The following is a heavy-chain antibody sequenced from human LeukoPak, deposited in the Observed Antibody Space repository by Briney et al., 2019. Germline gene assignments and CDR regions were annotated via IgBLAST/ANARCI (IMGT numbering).Heavy chain of an antibody. CDR2: ISSSSSYI. CDR3: AKVSGYGVAGTGFDY. V-gene: IGHV3-21*04. CDR1: GFTFSSYS. Sequence: GGSLRLSCAASGFTFSSYSMNWVRQAPGKGLEWVSSISSSSSYIYYADSVKGRFTVSRDNSKNTLYLQMNSLRAEDTAVYYCAKVSGYGVAGTGFDYWGQGTLVTVSS. J-gene: IGHJ4*02. D-gene: IGHD6-19*01.